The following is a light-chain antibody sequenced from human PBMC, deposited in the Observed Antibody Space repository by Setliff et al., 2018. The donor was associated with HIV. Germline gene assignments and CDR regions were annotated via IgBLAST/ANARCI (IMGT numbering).Light chain of an antibody. J-gene: IGLJ1*01. Sequence: QSALPQPASVSGSPGQSITISCTGTNSDIGGYNYVSWYQQHPGKAPKLVIYEVSNRPSGVSDRFSGSKSGNTASLSISGLQAEDEADYYCSSYRVTSTLFGTGTKVTVL. CDR1: NSDIGGYNY. CDR3: SSYRVTSTL. CDR2: EVS. V-gene: IGLV2-14*01.